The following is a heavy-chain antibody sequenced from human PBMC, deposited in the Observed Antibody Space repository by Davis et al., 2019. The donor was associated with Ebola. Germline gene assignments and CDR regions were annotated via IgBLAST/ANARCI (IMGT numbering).Heavy chain of an antibody. CDR3: ARFIVATITGLLYYYYGMDV. CDR2: IRSKANSYAT. V-gene: IGHV3-73*01. D-gene: IGHD5-12*01. Sequence: GGSLRLSCAASGFTFSGSAMHWVRQASGKGLEWVGRIRSKANSYATAYAASVKGRFTISRDDSKNTAYLQMNSLKTEDTAVYYCARFIVATITGLLYYYYGMDVWGQGTTVTVSS. J-gene: IGHJ6*02. CDR1: GFTFSGSA.